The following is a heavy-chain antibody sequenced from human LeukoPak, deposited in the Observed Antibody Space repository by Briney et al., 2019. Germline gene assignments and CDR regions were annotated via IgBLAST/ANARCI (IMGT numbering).Heavy chain of an antibody. CDR3: AKGNGCTNAVCDDYYYYYMDV. Sequence: GGSLSRSCAASGFTFGDYAMLWVRQAPGEGLEWVSLIRWDGGRTYYADSVKGRFTISRDNSKNSLYLQMNSLKAEDTALYYCAKGNGCTNAVCDDYYYYYMDVWGKGTTVTVSS. D-gene: IGHD2-8*01. J-gene: IGHJ6*03. CDR2: IRWDGGRT. CDR1: GFTFGDYA. V-gene: IGHV3-43D*03.